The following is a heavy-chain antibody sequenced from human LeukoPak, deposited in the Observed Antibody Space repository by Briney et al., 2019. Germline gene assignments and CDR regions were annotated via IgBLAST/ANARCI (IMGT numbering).Heavy chain of an antibody. V-gene: IGHV3-74*01. Sequence: GGSLRLSCAASGFIVRTYWVQWVRHARGGGGVWVARISSEGSSKNYAASVKGRFIISRDDAKNTLSLQMHSLRAEDTAVYYCARAPTAFYYSSGVRGSWGQGTLVTVSS. J-gene: IGHJ5*02. CDR1: GFIVRTYW. D-gene: IGHD3-10*01. CDR3: ARAPTAFYYSSGVRGS. CDR2: ISSEGSSK.